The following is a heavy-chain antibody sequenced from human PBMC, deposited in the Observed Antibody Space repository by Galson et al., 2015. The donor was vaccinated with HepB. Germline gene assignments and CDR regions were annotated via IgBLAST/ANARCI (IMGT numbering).Heavy chain of an antibody. J-gene: IGHJ5*02. D-gene: IGHD3-10*01. CDR3: AREPYGAGRADHWFAR. V-gene: IGHV6-1*01. CDR1: GDSVSSNTAA. Sequence: CAISGDSVSSNTAAWSWVRQSPSRGLEWLGRTYYKSKWNNDYAVSVKSRIAISPDTSKNQFSLQLNSVTPEDTAVYYCAREPYGAGRADHWFARWGQGILVTVSS. CDR2: TYYKSKWNN.